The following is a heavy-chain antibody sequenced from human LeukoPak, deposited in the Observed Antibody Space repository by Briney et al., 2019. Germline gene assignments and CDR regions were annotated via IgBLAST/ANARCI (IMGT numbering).Heavy chain of an antibody. CDR1: GYTFTDYY. D-gene: IGHD3-10*01. Sequence: ASVKVSCKASGYTFTDYYMHWLRQAPGQGLEWMGWINPNSGGTNYAQKFQGRVTMTRDTSISTAYMELSRLRSDDTAVYYCARFDDTSPVDYWGQGTLVTVSS. CDR2: INPNSGGT. CDR3: ARFDDTSPVDY. J-gene: IGHJ4*02. V-gene: IGHV1-2*02.